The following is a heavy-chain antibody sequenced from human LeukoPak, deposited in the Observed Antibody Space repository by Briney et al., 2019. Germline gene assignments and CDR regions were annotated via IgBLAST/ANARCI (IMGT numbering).Heavy chain of an antibody. CDR3: ARVCRSTSCYTGFDY. V-gene: IGHV4-39*07. J-gene: IGHJ4*02. CDR2: IYYSGST. Sequence: SETLSLTCTVSGGSISSSSYYWGWIRQPPGKGLEWIGSIYYSGSTYYNPSLKSRVTISVDTSKNQFSLKLSSVTAADTAMYYCARVCRSTSCYTGFDYWGQGTLVTVSS. D-gene: IGHD2-2*02. CDR1: GGSISSSSYY.